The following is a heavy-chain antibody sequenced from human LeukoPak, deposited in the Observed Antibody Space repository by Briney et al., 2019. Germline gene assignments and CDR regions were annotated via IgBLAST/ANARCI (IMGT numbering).Heavy chain of an antibody. Sequence: GGSLRLSCAASGFTFSSYTINWVRQVPGRGLEWVSSISSTSSYIYYADSVKGRFTISRDNSKNTLYLQMNSLRAEDTAVYYCAKVKTAAGPYDAFDIWGQGTMVTVSS. J-gene: IGHJ3*02. CDR3: AKVKTAAGPYDAFDI. D-gene: IGHD6-13*01. CDR2: ISSTSSYI. CDR1: GFTFSSYT. V-gene: IGHV3-21*04.